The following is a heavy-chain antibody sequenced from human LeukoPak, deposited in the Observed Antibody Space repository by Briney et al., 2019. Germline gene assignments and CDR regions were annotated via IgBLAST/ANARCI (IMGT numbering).Heavy chain of an antibody. Sequence: TGGSLRLSWAASGFNFNRYSMNWVRQAPGKGLEWVSYISVSSNEIYYADSVRGRFTISRDNARNSLHLQMNSLRAEDTAIYYCVRDLNFRSGFPNFYFDSWGQGSLVTVSS. CDR3: VRDLNFRSGFPNFYFDS. D-gene: IGHD3-3*01. CDR1: GFNFNRYS. CDR2: ISVSSNEI. V-gene: IGHV3-48*01. J-gene: IGHJ4*02.